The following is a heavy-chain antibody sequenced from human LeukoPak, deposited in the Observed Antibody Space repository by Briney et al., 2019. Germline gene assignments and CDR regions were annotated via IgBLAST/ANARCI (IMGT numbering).Heavy chain of an antibody. J-gene: IGHJ4*02. CDR3: ARDKHSSGWYIRVIDY. D-gene: IGHD6-19*01. V-gene: IGHV1-18*01. Sequence: ASVKVSCKASGYTFTSYGINWERQAPGQGLEWMGWISGYNGNTNYAQKFQGRVTMTTDTSTTTGYMELRSLRSDNTAVYYCARDKHSSGWYIRVIDYWGQGTLVTVSS. CDR2: ISGYNGNT. CDR1: GYTFTSYG.